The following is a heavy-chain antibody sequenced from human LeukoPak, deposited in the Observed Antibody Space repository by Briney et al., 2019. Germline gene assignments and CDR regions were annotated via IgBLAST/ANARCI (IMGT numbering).Heavy chain of an antibody. CDR1: GGSISSNNW. Sequence: SETLSLTCAVSGGSISSNNWWSWVRQPPGKGLEWIGTFYYSGFTYYNPSLKNRVTISVDTSKNQFSLKLSSVTAEDTAVYYCARLKVGTTHPDYWGQGTLVTVSS. CDR3: ARLKVGTTHPDY. CDR2: FYYSGFT. V-gene: IGHV4-39*01. D-gene: IGHD1-26*01. J-gene: IGHJ4*02.